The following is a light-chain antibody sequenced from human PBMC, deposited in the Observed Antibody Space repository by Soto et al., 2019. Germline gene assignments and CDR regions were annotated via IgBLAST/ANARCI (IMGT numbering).Light chain of an antibody. Sequence: DIQMTQSPSSLSASVGDRVSITCRASHSINNYLNWYQDKPGKAPRLLIYTASSLQGGVPSRFSGSGSGTDFTLTISSLQPEDFATYYCQQSFATPFTFGPGTKVDLK. V-gene: IGKV1-39*01. CDR3: QQSFATPFT. J-gene: IGKJ3*01. CDR1: HSINNY. CDR2: TAS.